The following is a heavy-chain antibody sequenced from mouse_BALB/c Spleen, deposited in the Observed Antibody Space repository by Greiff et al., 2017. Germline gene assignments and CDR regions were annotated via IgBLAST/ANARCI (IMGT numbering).Heavy chain of an antibody. CDR3: ARGNPWFAY. J-gene: IGHJ3*01. CDR1: GYSITSDYA. V-gene: IGHV3-2*02. CDR2: ISYSGST. Sequence: VQLQQSGPGLVKPSQSLSLTCTVTGYSITSDYAWNWIRQFPGNKLEWMGYISYSGSTSYNPSLKSRISITRDTSKNQFFLQLNSVTTEDTATYYCARGNPWFAYWGQGTLVTVSA.